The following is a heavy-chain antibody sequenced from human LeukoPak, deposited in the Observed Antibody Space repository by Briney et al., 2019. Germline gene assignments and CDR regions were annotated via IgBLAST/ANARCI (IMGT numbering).Heavy chain of an antibody. V-gene: IGHV3-23*01. J-gene: IGHJ4*02. CDR2: LSGSGDTT. CDR1: GFAFRSFD. Sequence: GGSLRLSCAASGFAFRSFDMSWVRQAPGKGLEWVSSLSGSGDTTYYADSVKGRFTISRDNSNNTLYLQMNSLRAEDTALCYCAKDRSLTLPTFERSGYYYYWGQGTLVTVSS. CDR3: AKDRSLTLPTFERSGYYYY. D-gene: IGHD3-22*01.